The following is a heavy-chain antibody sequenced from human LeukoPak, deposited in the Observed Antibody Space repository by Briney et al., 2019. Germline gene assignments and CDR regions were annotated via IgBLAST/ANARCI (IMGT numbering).Heavy chain of an antibody. D-gene: IGHD1-26*01. CDR2: ISYDGSNK. J-gene: IGHJ4*02. V-gene: IGHV3-30*04. Sequence: PGRSLRLSCAASGFTFSSYAMHWVRQAPGKGLEWVAVISYDGSNKYYADSVKGRFTISRDNSKNTLYLQMNSLRAEDTAVYYCARDGGIVGATFDYWGQGTLVTVSS. CDR3: ARDGGIVGATFDY. CDR1: GFTFSSYA.